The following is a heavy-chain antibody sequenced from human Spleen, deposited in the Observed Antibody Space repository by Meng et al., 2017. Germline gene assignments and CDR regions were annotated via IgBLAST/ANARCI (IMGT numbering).Heavy chain of an antibody. J-gene: IGHJ4*02. CDR3: ARGPTTMAHDFDY. CDR1: GGYISSGGYY. Sequence: QLQLPESGPGLVKPPQTLSLTCTVSGGYISSGGYYGSWIRQHPGKGLEWTGYIYYSGSTNYNPSLESRATISVDTSQNNLSLKLSSVTAADSAVYYCARGPTTMAHDFDYWGQGTLVTVSS. CDR2: IYYSGST. V-gene: IGHV4-31*03. D-gene: IGHD4-11*01.